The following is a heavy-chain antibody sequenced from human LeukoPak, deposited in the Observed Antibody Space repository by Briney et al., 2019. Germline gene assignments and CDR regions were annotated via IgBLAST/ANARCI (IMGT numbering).Heavy chain of an antibody. J-gene: IGHJ4*02. CDR3: ARGSIVGATTSFDY. Sequence: SETLSLTCTVSGGSISSSSYYWGWIRQPPGKGLEWIGSIYHSGSTYYNPSLKSRVTISVDTSKNQFSLKLSSVTAADTAVYYCARGSIVGATTSFDYWGQGTLVTVSS. CDR2: IYHSGST. D-gene: IGHD1-26*01. V-gene: IGHV4-39*07. CDR1: GGSISSSSYY.